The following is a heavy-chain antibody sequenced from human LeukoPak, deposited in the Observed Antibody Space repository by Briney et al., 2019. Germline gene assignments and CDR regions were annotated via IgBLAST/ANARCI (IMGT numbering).Heavy chain of an antibody. CDR2: IYQTTT. V-gene: IGHV4-59*01. CDR1: GDSMSPYF. D-gene: IGHD1-14*01. CDR3: ARNFPGRTEDV. J-gene: IGHJ6*01. Sequence: PSETLSLTCTVPGDSMSPYFWTWVRQSPGKGLEWVGYIYQTTTTYNPSLKGRVTISTDMFQNQLSLKVTSVTAADTAVYYCARNFPGRTEDVWGKGTTVIVSS.